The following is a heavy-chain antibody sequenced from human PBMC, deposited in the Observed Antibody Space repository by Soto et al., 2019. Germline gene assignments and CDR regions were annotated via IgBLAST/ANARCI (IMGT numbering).Heavy chain of an antibody. J-gene: IGHJ4*02. V-gene: IGHV1-69*01. Sequence: QVQLVQSGAEVKKPGSSVKVSCKASGGTFSSYAISWVRQAPGQGLEWMGGIIPIFGTANYAQKFQGRVTITADESTSTGYMELSSLRSEDTAVYYCASDLYYDILTGYSYWGQGTLVTVSS. CDR2: IIPIFGTA. CDR1: GGTFSSYA. CDR3: ASDLYYDILTGYSY. D-gene: IGHD3-9*01.